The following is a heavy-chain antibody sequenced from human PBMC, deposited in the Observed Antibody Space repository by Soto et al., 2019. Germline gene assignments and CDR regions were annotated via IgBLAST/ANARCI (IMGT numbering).Heavy chain of an antibody. CDR1: GFTFSSYW. J-gene: IGHJ4*02. CDR3: AKPYDILTGDPDC. D-gene: IGHD3-9*01. V-gene: IGHV3-7*03. CDR2: IRQDGSEK. Sequence: GGSLRLSCAASGFTFSSYWMSWVRQAPGKGLEWVANIRQDGSEKYYVYSVKGRFTISRDNAKNSLYLQMNSLRAEDTAVYYCAKPYDILTGDPDCWGQGTLVTVSS.